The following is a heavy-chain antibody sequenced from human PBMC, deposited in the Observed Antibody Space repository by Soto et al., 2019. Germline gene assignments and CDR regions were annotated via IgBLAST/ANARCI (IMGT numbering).Heavy chain of an antibody. V-gene: IGHV3-13*05. CDR2: MDSAGNP. CDR3: ARDMGWRFGEFDAFDL. J-gene: IGHJ3*01. D-gene: IGHD3-10*01. CDR1: GFIFSGYD. Sequence: GGSLRLSCAASGFIFSGYDMHWVRQVSGKGLEWVSGMDSAGNPHYGDSVKGRFTVSREKDKNSLYLQMSNLRVGDTALYYCARDMGWRFGEFDAFDLWGQGTVVTVSS.